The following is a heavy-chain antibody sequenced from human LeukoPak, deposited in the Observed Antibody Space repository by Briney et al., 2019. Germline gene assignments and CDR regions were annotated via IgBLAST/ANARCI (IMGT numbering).Heavy chain of an antibody. CDR2: IYSSGST. CDR1: GGSISSSY. Sequence: PSETLSLTCTVSGGSISSSYWSWIRQPAEKGLEWIGRIYSSGSTNYNPSLKSRVTMSVDTSRNQFSLKLNSVTAADTAVYYCARDGGYGSFDYWGQGTLVTVSS. CDR3: ARDGGYGSFDY. D-gene: IGHD5-12*01. J-gene: IGHJ4*02. V-gene: IGHV4-4*07.